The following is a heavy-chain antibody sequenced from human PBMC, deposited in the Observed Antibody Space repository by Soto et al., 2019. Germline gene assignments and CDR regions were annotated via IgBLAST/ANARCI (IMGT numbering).Heavy chain of an antibody. V-gene: IGHV5-10-1*01. CDR3: ARRRSDWNWLDP. CDR2: IDPSDSYA. Sequence: GESLKISCNASAYSFTNYWITWVGQTPGKGLEWMGRIDPSDSYANYGPPFQGHVTLSVDKSINTAFLQWNSLDASDTGMYFCARRRSDWNWLDPWGQGTLVTVSS. CDR1: AYSFTNYW. J-gene: IGHJ5*02. D-gene: IGHD1-1*01.